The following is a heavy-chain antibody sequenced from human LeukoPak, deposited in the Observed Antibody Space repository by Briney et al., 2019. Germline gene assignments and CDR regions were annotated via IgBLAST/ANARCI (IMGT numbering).Heavy chain of an antibody. J-gene: IGHJ4*02. V-gene: IGHV3-66*01. CDR1: GFTVSSNY. Sequence: PGGSLRLSCAASGFTVSSNYMSWVRQAPGRGLEWVSGLYSGGGTYYADSVKGRFDISRDNSKNTLYLQMNSLRAEDTAVYYCARDWVQYDPPRYSDCWGQGALVTVSS. CDR2: LYSGGGT. D-gene: IGHD2-8*01. CDR3: ARDWVQYDPPRYSDC.